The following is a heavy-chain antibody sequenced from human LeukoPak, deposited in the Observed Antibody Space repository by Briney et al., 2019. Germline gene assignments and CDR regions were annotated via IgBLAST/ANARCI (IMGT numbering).Heavy chain of an antibody. CDR2: ISSNGGST. D-gene: IGHD3-16*01. J-gene: IGHJ4*02. CDR3: ARGPFTFGGVMVTELDY. V-gene: IGHV3-64*01. CDR1: GFTSSSYA. Sequence: GGSLRLSCAASGFTSSSYAMHWVRQAPGKGLEYVSAISSNGGSTYYANSVKGRFTISRDNSKNTLYLQMGSLRAEDMAVYYCARGPFTFGGVMVTELDYWGQGTLVTVSS.